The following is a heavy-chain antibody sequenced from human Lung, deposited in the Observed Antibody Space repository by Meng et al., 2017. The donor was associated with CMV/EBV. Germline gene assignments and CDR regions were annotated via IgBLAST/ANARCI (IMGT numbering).Heavy chain of an antibody. D-gene: IGHD3-16*01. CDR2: ISGNTGFI. CDR3: AKGGGDRVTFNARAV. CDR1: GFTFDDFA. V-gene: IGHV3-9*01. Sequence: GGSLRLXCAASGFTFDDFAMHWVRQILGEGLEWVTGISGNTGFIGYPDSVRGRFTIPRDNAKKTLTLQMKILTVEDTALYYCAKGGGDRVTFNARAVWGQRAMVNVSS. J-gene: IGHJ3*01.